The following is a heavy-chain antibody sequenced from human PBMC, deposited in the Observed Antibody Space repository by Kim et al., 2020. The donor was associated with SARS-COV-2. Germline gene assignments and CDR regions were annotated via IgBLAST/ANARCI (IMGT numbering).Heavy chain of an antibody. J-gene: IGHJ4*02. V-gene: IGHV3-23*01. Sequence: GGRTYHDDSVQGRFTSSRDNSKNPLYLQMNSLRAEDTAVYYCASRGNYIDYWGQGTLVTVSS. CDR2: GGRT. CDR3: ASRGNYIDY. D-gene: IGHD1-26*01.